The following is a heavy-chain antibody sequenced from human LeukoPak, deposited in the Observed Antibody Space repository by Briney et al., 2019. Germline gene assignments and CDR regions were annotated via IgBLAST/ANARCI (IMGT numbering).Heavy chain of an antibody. CDR1: GYTFTSYG. CDR2: ISAYNGNT. D-gene: IGHD3-22*01. CDR3: ARGEWAGYYDSSGYADGMDV. J-gene: IGHJ6*02. Sequence: GASVKVSCKASGYTFTSYGISWVRQAPGQGLEWMGWISAYNGNTNYAQKLQGRVTMTTDTSTSTAYMELRSLRSDDTAVYYCARGEWAGYYDSSGYADGMDVWGQGTTVTVSS. V-gene: IGHV1-18*01.